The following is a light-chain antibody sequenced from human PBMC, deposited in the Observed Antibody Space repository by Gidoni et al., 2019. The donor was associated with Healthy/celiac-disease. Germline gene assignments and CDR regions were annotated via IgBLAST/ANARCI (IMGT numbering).Light chain of an antibody. J-gene: IGKJ3*01. Sequence: DIVMTQSPLSLPVTPGEPASISCRSSQLLLHSNGYNYLDWYLQKPGQSPQLLIYLGSNRASGVPDRFSGSGSGTDFTLKISRVEAEDVGVYYCMQALQTPFTFGPGTKVDIK. V-gene: IGKV2-28*01. CDR3: MQALQTPFT. CDR2: LGS. CDR1: QLLLHSNGYNY.